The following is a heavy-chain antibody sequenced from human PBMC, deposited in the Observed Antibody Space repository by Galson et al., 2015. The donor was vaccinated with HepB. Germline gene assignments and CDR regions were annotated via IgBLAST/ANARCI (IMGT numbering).Heavy chain of an antibody. Sequence: SLRLSCAASGFSVTGFGMNWVRQAPGKGLEWVSSISSRSSYIHYADSVKGRFTICSNNAKNSLLQQMNSMTVEDAAFYYCAVEFNHVCLRSFWGQGTLVTVSS. CDR3: AVEFNHVCLRSF. CDR2: ISSRSSYI. D-gene: IGHD5/OR15-5a*01. J-gene: IGHJ4*02. V-gene: IGHV3-21*01. CDR1: GFSVTGFG.